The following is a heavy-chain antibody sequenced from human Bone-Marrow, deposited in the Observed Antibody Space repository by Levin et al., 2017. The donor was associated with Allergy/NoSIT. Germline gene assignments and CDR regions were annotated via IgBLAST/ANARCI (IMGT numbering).Heavy chain of an antibody. CDR2: INQDGSET. CDR1: EFTFSTSW. CDR3: ARDYYRKHDY. V-gene: IGHV3-7*01. Sequence: GGSLRLSCAASEFTFSTSWMTWVRQAAGKGLEWVATINQDGSETYYVDSVKGRFTISRDNAKNSLYLHMNSLRAEDTAVYYCARDYYRKHDYWGQGTLVTVYS. D-gene: IGHD3-10*01. J-gene: IGHJ4*02.